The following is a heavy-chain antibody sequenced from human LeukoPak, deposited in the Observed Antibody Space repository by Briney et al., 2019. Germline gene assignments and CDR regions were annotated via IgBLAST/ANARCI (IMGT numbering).Heavy chain of an antibody. CDR2: ISSSGSTI. CDR1: ELTLSDNY. V-gene: IGHV3-11*04. CDR3: ARLFRSYDFWSGYYHYMDV. D-gene: IGHD3-3*01. Sequence: GGSLRLSCAASELTLSDNYMSWIRQAPGKGLEWVSYISSSGSTIYYADSVKGRFTISRDNAKNSLYLQMNSLRAEDTAVYYCARLFRSYDFWSGYYHYMDVWGKGTTVTVSS. J-gene: IGHJ6*03.